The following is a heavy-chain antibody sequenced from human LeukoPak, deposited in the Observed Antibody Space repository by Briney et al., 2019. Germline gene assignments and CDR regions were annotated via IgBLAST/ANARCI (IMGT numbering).Heavy chain of an antibody. CDR1: GYTFTSYG. CDR2: IAAYNGNT. V-gene: IGHV1-18*01. Sequence: ASVKVSCKASGYTFTSYGISWVRQAPGQGLEGMGWIAAYNGNTNYAEELQDRVTMNTDTSTSTAYMELRSLRSDDTAVYYCARFGPPGTRLLSTKYYFDYWGQGTLVTVSS. J-gene: IGHJ4*02. CDR3: ARFGPPGTRLLSTKYYFDY. D-gene: IGHD3-22*01.